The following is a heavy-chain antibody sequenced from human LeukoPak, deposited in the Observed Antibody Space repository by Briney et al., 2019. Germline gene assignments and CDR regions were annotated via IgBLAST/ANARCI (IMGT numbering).Heavy chain of an antibody. CDR2: ISGSGGST. CDR1: GFTFSSYA. V-gene: IGHV3-23*01. D-gene: IGHD3-3*01. J-gene: IGHJ4*02. CDR3: VRVLRFSLYYFDY. Sequence: GGSLRLSCAASGFTFSSYAMSWVRQAPGKGLEWVSAISGSGGSTYYADSVKGRFTISRDNAKNSLYLQMNSLRAEDTAVYYCVRVLRFSLYYFDYWGQGTLVTVSS.